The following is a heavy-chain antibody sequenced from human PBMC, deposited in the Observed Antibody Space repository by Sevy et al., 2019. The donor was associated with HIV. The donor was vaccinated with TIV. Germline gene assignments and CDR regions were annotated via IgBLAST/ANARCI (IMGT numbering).Heavy chain of an antibody. CDR2: ISGSGDST. CDR3: AKDRGRNAVGATQGFDP. Sequence: GGSLRLSCAASEFTFSSYAMSWVRQAPVKGLEWVSSISGSGDSTYYADSVKGRFTISRDNFKNMLYLRMNSLRAEDTAVYYCAKDRGRNAVGATQGFDPWGRGTLVTVSS. J-gene: IGHJ5*02. D-gene: IGHD1-26*01. V-gene: IGHV3-23*01. CDR1: EFTFSSYA.